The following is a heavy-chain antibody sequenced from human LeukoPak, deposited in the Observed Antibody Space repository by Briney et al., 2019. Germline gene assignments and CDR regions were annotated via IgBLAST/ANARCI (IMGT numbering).Heavy chain of an antibody. Sequence: PGGSLRLSCVASGFTFSSHGMHWVRQAPGKGLEWVAFIRYDGSNKYYADSVKGRFTISRDNSKNTLYLQMNSLRAEDTAVYYCARAYIISAGTFDIWGQGTLVTVSS. CDR2: IRYDGSNK. CDR3: ARAYIISAGTFDI. J-gene: IGHJ3*02. CDR1: GFTFSSHG. V-gene: IGHV3-30*02. D-gene: IGHD6-6*01.